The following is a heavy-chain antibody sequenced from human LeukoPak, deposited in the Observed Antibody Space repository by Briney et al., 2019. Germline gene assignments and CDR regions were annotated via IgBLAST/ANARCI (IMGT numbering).Heavy chain of an antibody. J-gene: IGHJ4*02. D-gene: IGHD3-22*01. Sequence: PGGSLRLSCAASRFTFSNYDMNWVRQAPGKGLEWVSYISSDGNTIHYADSVKGRFTISRDNAKNSLFLQMISLRVEDTALYYCVKDGYYGGYYDRTDLGQGTLVTVSS. CDR1: RFTFSNYD. V-gene: IGHV3-48*03. CDR3: VKDGYYGGYYDRTD. CDR2: ISSDGNTI.